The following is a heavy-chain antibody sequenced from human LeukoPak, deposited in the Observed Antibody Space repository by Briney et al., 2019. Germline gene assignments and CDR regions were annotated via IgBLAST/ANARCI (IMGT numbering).Heavy chain of an antibody. CDR1: GFTFSDHF. J-gene: IGHJ4*02. Sequence: GGSLRLSCAASGFTFSDHFMDWVRQAPGKGLEWVGRTKNKANRYTTEYAASVKGRFTISRDNAKNSLYLQMNSLRVEDTAVYYCARAQWLAVGYYFDYWGQGTLVTVSS. D-gene: IGHD6-19*01. CDR3: ARAQWLAVGYYFDY. CDR2: TKNKANRYTT. V-gene: IGHV3-72*01.